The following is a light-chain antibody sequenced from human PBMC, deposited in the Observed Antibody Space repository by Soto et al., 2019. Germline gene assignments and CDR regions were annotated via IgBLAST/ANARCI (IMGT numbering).Light chain of an antibody. CDR1: SGHSSYA. Sequence: QLVLTQSPSASASLGASVKLTCTLSSGHSSYAIAWHQQQPEKGPRYLMKLNSDGSHSKRDGIPDRFSGSSSGAERYLTISSLQSEDEADYYCQTWGTGIGVFGGGTKVTVL. CDR2: LNSDGSH. J-gene: IGLJ2*01. V-gene: IGLV4-69*01. CDR3: QTWGTGIGV.